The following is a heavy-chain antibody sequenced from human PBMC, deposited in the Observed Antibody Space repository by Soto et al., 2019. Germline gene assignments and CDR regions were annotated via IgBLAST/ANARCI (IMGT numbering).Heavy chain of an antibody. D-gene: IGHD3-22*01. Sequence: QVQMVQSGPEVKMPGASVKVSCKTSGYTFTAYGLAWLRQAPGQRPEWMGWVSTNDDRTNYARKFQGRVTMTTDRSTTTTAVELRSLGAADTAVYYCARELNTESSAYYSFAFWGQGTLVTVSS. CDR1: GYTFTAYG. CDR3: ARELNTESSAYYSFAF. CDR2: VSTNDDRT. J-gene: IGHJ4*02. V-gene: IGHV1-18*01.